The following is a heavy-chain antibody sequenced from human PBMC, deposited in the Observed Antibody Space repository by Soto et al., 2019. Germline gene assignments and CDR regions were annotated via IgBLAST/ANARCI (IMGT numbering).Heavy chain of an antibody. CDR3: AKVDYNFWSGYRY. J-gene: IGHJ4*02. CDR1: GFTFSSYA. CDR2: ISDRGGRT. D-gene: IGHD3-3*01. Sequence: GGSLRLSCAASGFTFSSYAMSWVRQAPGKGLEWVSAISDRGGRTYSADSVKGRFTISIDNSKNTLYLQMNSLRAEDTAVYYCAKVDYNFWSGYRYWGQGTLVTVSS. V-gene: IGHV3-23*01.